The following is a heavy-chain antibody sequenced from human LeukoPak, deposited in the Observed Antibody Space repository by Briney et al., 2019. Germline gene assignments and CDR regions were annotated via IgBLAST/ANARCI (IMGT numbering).Heavy chain of an antibody. D-gene: IGHD3-10*01. V-gene: IGHV4-4*07. CDR2: IYTSGST. J-gene: IGHJ4*02. CDR1: GGSISSYY. CDR3: ARVRRHYGSGSYYLDY. Sequence: SETLSLTCTVSGGSISSYYWSWIRQPAGRGLEWIGHIYTSGSTNYNPSLKSRVTISVDTSKNQFSLKLSSVTAADTAVYYCARVRRHYGSGSYYLDYWGQGTLVTVSS.